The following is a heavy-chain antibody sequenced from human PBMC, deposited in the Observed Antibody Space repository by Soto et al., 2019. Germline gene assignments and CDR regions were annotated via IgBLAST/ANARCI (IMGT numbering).Heavy chain of an antibody. J-gene: IGHJ3*02. CDR1: GFTFSSYG. Sequence: GGSLRLSCAASGFTFSSYGMHWVRQAPGKGLEWVAVISYDGSNKYYADSVKGRFTISRDNSKNTLYLQMNSLRAEDTAVYYCAITMIVVVTEPNDAVDIWCQGT. CDR3: AITMIVVVTEPNDAVDI. V-gene: IGHV3-30*03. D-gene: IGHD3-22*01. CDR2: ISYDGSNK.